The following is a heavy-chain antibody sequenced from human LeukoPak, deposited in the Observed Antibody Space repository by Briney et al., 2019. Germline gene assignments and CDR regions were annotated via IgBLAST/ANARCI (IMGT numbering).Heavy chain of an antibody. CDR2: INLYNGNT. Sequence: ASVKVSCKASGYTVTSYVISWVRQAAGQGLEWMGWINLYNGNTNYAPKLQGRLTMTTDTSTSTAYMELRSLTYDDKAVYYSARDRHCGYWGQGTLVTVSS. CDR3: ARDRHCGY. J-gene: IGHJ4*02. V-gene: IGHV1-18*01. D-gene: IGHD2-21*01. CDR1: GYTVTSYV.